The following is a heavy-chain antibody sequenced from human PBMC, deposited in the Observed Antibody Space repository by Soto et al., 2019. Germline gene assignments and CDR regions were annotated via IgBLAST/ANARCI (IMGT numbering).Heavy chain of an antibody. CDR1: GFTFSSYG. Sequence: QVQLVESGGGVVQPGRSLRLSCAASGFTFSSYGMHWVHQAPGKGLEWVAVISYDGSNKYYADSVKGRFTISRDNSKNTLYLQMNSLRAEDTAVYYCAKEGHYDILTGYYKTGWFDPWGQGTLVTVSS. CDR3: AKEGHYDILTGYYKTGWFDP. V-gene: IGHV3-30*18. CDR2: ISYDGSNK. J-gene: IGHJ5*02. D-gene: IGHD3-9*01.